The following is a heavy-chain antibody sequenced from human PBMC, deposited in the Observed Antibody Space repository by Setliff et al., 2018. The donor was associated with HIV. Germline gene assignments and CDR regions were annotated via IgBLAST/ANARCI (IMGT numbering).Heavy chain of an antibody. J-gene: IGHJ5*02. CDR1: GGSLSDYY. CDR3: ARSSRGYCSGGSRYGFDP. D-gene: IGHD2-15*01. Sequence: PSETLSLTCGVYGGSLSDYYWSWIRQPPGKGLEWIGEINHSGSSNYNPSLKSRVTISVDTSKNQLSLNVTSVTAADTAVYYCARSSRGYCSGGSRYGFDPWGQGNLVTVSS. CDR2: INHSGSS. V-gene: IGHV4-34*01.